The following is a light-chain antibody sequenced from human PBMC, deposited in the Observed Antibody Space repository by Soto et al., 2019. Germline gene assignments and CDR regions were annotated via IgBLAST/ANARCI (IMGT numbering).Light chain of an antibody. CDR3: NSYTSSSTDV. CDR1: SSDVGGYNY. J-gene: IGLJ1*01. Sequence: QSALTQPASVSGSPGQSIAISCTGTSSDVGGYNYVSWYQQQPGKAPQLMIYDVSSRPSGVSNRFSGSKSGNTASLTISGLQAEDEADYYCNSYTSSSTDVFGTGTKLTVL. V-gene: IGLV2-14*01. CDR2: DVS.